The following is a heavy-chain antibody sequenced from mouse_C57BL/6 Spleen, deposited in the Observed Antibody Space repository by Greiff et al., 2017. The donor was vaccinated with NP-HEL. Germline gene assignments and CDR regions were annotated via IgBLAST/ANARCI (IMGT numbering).Heavy chain of an antibody. J-gene: IGHJ3*01. V-gene: IGHV5-17*01. CDR2: ISSGSSTI. D-gene: IGHD1-1*01. Sequence: EVQRVESGGGLVKPGGSLKLSCAASGFTFSDYGMHWVRQAPEKGLEWVAYISSGSSTIYYADTVKGRFTISRDNAKNTLFLQMTSLRSEDTAMYYCAMDSYGSRGAYWGQGTLVTVSA. CDR1: GFTFSDYG. CDR3: AMDSYGSRGAY.